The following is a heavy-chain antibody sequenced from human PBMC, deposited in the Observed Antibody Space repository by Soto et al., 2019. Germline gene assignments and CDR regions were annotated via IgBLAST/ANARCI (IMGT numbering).Heavy chain of an antibody. Sequence: GASVKVSCKASGGTFSSYAISWVRQAPGQGLEWMGGIIPIFGTANYAQKFQGRVTITADKSTSTAYMELSSLRSEDTAVYYCARMVRYFDWLGTLRGGSDYYYGMDVWGQGTTVTVSS. CDR1: GGTFSSYA. D-gene: IGHD3-9*01. CDR2: IIPIFGTA. J-gene: IGHJ6*02. CDR3: ARMVRYFDWLGTLRGGSDYYYGMDV. V-gene: IGHV1-69*06.